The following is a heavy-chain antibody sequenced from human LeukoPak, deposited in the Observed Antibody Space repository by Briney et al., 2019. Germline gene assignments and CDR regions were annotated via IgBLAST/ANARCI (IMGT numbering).Heavy chain of an antibody. J-gene: IGHJ4*02. CDR2: IYTSGST. CDR3: AREDSSGYYYLVSY. Sequence: PSQTLSLTCTVSGGSISSGSYYWSWIRQPAGKGLEWIGRIYTSGSTNYNPSLKSRVTMSVDTSKNQFSLKLSSVTAADTAVYYCAREDSSGYYYLVSYWGQGTLVTVSS. V-gene: IGHV4-61*02. CDR1: GGSISSGSYY. D-gene: IGHD3-22*01.